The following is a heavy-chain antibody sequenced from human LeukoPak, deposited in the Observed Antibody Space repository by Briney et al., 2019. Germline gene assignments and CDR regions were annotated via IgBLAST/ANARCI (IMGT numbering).Heavy chain of an antibody. CDR2: IYYSGST. V-gene: IGHV4-59*11. CDR3: ARNLSTLWD. CDR1: GGSISSHY. J-gene: IGHJ4*02. D-gene: IGHD2/OR15-2a*01. Sequence: SETLSLTCTVSGGSISSHYWSWIRQPPGKGLEWIGYIYYSGSTNYNPSLKSRVTISVDTSKNQFSLKLSSVTAADTAVYYCARNLSTLWDWGQGTLVTVSS.